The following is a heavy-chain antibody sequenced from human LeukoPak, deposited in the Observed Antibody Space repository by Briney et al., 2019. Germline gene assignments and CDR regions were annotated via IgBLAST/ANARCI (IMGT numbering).Heavy chain of an antibody. CDR1: GGSISSYN. Sequence: AETLSLSCAVSGGSISSYNMSWVRQPPGKGLEWVWRIYTSGSTNYNPYLKRRVIMSVDTSKKQFSLKLSSVTGADTAVYYCARDQRYSSGWASYYYYGMDVWGQGTTVTVSS. V-gene: IGHV4-4*07. D-gene: IGHD6-19*01. CDR3: ARDQRYSSGWASYYYYGMDV. CDR2: IYTSGST. J-gene: IGHJ6*02.